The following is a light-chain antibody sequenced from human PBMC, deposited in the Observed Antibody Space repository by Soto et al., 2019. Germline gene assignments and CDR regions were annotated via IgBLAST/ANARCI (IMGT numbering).Light chain of an antibody. CDR2: DAS. CDR1: QSVSSY. CDR3: QQRSNWPT. V-gene: IGKV3-11*01. Sequence: EIELTQSPATLSLSPWERATLYCRASQSVSSYLAWYQQKPGQAPRLLIYDASNRATGIPARFSGSGSGTDFTLTISSLEPEDFAVYYCQQRSNWPTFGQGTRLEIK. J-gene: IGKJ5*01.